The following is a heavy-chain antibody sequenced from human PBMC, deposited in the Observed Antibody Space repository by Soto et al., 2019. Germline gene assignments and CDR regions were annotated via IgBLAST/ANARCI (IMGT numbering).Heavy chain of an antibody. V-gene: IGHV4-59*01. CDR3: EGAVYCCGGSCCYYYYGMDV. CDR1: GGSISSYY. J-gene: IGHJ6*02. CDR2: IYYSGST. Sequence: SETLSLTCTVSGGSISSYYWSWIRQPPGKGLEWIGYIYYSGSTNYNPSLKSRVTISVDTSKNQFSLKLSTVTAADTAVYYGEGAVYCCGGSCCYYYYGMDVWGQGTTVTVSS. D-gene: IGHD2-15*01.